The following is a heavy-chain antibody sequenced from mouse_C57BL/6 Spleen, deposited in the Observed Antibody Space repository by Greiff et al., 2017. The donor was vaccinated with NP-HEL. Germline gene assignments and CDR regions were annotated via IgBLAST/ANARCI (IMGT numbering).Heavy chain of an antibody. CDR1: GYSITSGYY. D-gene: IGHD2-4*01. CDR3: AIYYDYVWFAY. Sequence: EVQLVESGPGLVKPSQSLSLTCSVTGYSITSGYYWNWIRQFPGNKLEWMGYISYDGSNNYNPSLKNRIPITRDTSKNQFFLKLNSVTTEDTATYYCAIYYDYVWFAYWGQGTLVTVSA. J-gene: IGHJ3*01. CDR2: ISYDGSN. V-gene: IGHV3-6*01.